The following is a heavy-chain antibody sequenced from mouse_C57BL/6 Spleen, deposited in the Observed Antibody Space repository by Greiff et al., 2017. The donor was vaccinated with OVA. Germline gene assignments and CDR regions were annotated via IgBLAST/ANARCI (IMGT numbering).Heavy chain of an antibody. D-gene: IGHD1-1*01. V-gene: IGHV6-6*01. CDR2: IRNKANNHAT. CDR3: TTVYYGSSSYAMDY. CDR1: GFTFSDAW. Sequence: EVQLQQSGGGLVQPGGSMKLSCAASGFTFSDAWMDWVRQSPEKGLEWVAEIRNKANNHATYYAESVKGRFTISRDDSKSSVYLQMNSLRAEDTGIYYCTTVYYGSSSYAMDYWGQGTSVTVSS. J-gene: IGHJ4*01.